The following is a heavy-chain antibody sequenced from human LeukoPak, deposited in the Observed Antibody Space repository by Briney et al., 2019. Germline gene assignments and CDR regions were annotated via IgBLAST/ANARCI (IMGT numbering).Heavy chain of an antibody. V-gene: IGHV5-51*01. CDR3: ARQYYYDNSGYYYDY. D-gene: IGHD3-22*01. Sequence: GESLKISCKGSGYSFTSYWIGWVRQVPGKGLEWMGIIYPGDSDIRYSPSFQGQVTISADKSISTAYLQWSSLKASDTAMYYCARQYYYDNSGYYYDYWGQGTLVTVSS. J-gene: IGHJ4*02. CDR1: GYSFTSYW. CDR2: IYPGDSDI.